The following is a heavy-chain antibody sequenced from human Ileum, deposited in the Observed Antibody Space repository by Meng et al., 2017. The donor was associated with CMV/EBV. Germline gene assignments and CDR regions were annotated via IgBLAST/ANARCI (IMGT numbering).Heavy chain of an antibody. Sequence: GESLKISCAASGFTFSSYEMNWVRQAPGKGLEWVSYISSSGSTIYYADSVKGRFTISRDNAKNSLYLQMNSLRAEDTAVYYCARGIVGALGGRGFADYWGQGALVTVSS. CDR3: ARGIVGALGGRGFADY. CDR2: ISSSGSTI. V-gene: IGHV3-48*03. D-gene: IGHD1-26*01. J-gene: IGHJ4*02. CDR1: GFTFSSYE.